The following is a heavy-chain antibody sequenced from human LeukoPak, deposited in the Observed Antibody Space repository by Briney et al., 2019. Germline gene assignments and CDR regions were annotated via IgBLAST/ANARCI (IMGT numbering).Heavy chain of an antibody. J-gene: IGHJ6*02. CDR3: ARDSYPPSYYYYYGMDV. CDR1: GGTFSSYA. CDR2: ITPIFGTA. V-gene: IGHV1-69*13. Sequence: SVKVSCKASGGTFSSYAISWVRQAPGQGLEWMGGITPIFGTANYAQKFQGRVTITADESTSTAYMELSSLRSEDTAVYYCARDSYPPSYYYYYGMDVWGQGTTVTVSS.